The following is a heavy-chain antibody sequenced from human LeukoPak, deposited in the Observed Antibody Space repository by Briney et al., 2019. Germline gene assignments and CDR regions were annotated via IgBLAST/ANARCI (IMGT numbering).Heavy chain of an antibody. D-gene: IGHD3-9*01. CDR1: GFTFSNAW. CDR3: CLRYFDWLLGWVDY. J-gene: IGHJ4*02. CDR2: IKSKTDGGTT. V-gene: IGHV3-15*01. Sequence: SGGSPRLSCAASGFTFSNAWMSWVRQAPGKGLVWVGRIKSKTDGGTTDYAAPVKGRFTISRDDSKNTLYLQMNSLKTEDTAVYYCCLRYFDWLLGWVDYWGQGTLVTVSS.